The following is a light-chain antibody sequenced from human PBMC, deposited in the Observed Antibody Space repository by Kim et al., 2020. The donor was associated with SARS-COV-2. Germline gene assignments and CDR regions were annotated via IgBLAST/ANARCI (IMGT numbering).Light chain of an antibody. V-gene: IGLV3-19*01. CDR3: NSRDSSGNQWV. CDR2: GKN. Sequence: SSELTQDPAVSVALGQTVRITCQGDSLRRYYASWYQQKPGQAPVLVIYGKNNRPSGIPDRVSGSSSGNTASLTITGAQAEDEADYYCNSRDSSGNQWVFG. CDR1: SLRRYY. J-gene: IGLJ3*02.